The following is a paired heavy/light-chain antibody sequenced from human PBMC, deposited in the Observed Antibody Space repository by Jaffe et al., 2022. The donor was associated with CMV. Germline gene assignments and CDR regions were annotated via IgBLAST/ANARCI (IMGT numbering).Heavy chain of an antibody. Sequence: EVQLLESGGGLVQPGGSLRLSCAASGLTFSSYALSWVRQAPGKGLEWVSAIRGRGGSTYYADSVQGRFTISRDNSKNTLYLQMNSLRAEDTAVYYCSFPPLPPHDFWTPVGIPGPDYWGQGTLVTVSS. CDR3: SFPPLPPHDFWTPVGIPGPDY. J-gene: IGHJ4*02. D-gene: IGHD3-3*01. V-gene: IGHV3-23*01. CDR2: IRGRGGST. CDR1: GLTFSSYA.
Light chain of an antibody. CDR1: QSVSSSY. J-gene: IGKJ1*01. V-gene: IGKV3-20*01. Sequence: EIVLTQSPGTLSLSPGERATLSCRASQSVSSSYLAWYQQKPGQAPRLLIYGASSRASGIPDRFSGSGSGTDFTLTISRLEPEDFAVYYCQQYGSSPWTFGQGTKVEIK. CDR3: QQYGSSPWT. CDR2: GAS.